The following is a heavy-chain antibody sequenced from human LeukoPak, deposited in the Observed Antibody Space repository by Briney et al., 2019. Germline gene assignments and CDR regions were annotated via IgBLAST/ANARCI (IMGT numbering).Heavy chain of an antibody. CDR3: AKDFWSLWGSYINWFDP. J-gene: IGHJ5*02. CDR1: GFTFSSYA. Sequence: PGRSPRLSCAASGFTFSSYAMHWVRQAPGKGLEWVAVISYDGSNKYYADSVKGRFTISRDNSKNTLYLQMNSLRAEDTAVYYCAKDFWSLWGSYINWFDPWGQGTLVTVSS. CDR2: ISYDGSNK. V-gene: IGHV3-30-3*01. D-gene: IGHD3-16*01.